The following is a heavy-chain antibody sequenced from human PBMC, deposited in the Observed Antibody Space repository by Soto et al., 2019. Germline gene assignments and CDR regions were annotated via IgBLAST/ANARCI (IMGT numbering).Heavy chain of an antibody. D-gene: IGHD5-18*01. Sequence: QVQLVQSGAEVKKPWASVKVSCKVSGYTLTELSMHWVRQAPGKGLEWMGGFDPEDGETIYAQKFQGRVTMTEDTSTDTAYLELSSLRSEDTAVYYCATVGYSYGQRWFDYWGQGTLVTVSS. CDR3: ATVGYSYGQRWFDY. J-gene: IGHJ4*02. CDR1: GYTLTELS. CDR2: FDPEDGET. V-gene: IGHV1-24*01.